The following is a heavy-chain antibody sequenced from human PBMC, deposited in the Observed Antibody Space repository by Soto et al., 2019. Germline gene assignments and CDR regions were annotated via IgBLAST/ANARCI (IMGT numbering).Heavy chain of an antibody. J-gene: IGHJ3*02. V-gene: IGHV3-30*18. Sequence: QVQLVESGGGVVQPGRSLRLSCAASGFTFSSYGMHWVLQSPGKGLERVAVISYDGSNKYYADSVKGRFTISRDNSKNTLYLQMNSLRAEDTAVYYCAKDSPHYGDENHYAFDIWGQGTMVTVSS. D-gene: IGHD4-17*01. CDR1: GFTFSSYG. CDR2: ISYDGSNK. CDR3: AKDSPHYGDENHYAFDI.